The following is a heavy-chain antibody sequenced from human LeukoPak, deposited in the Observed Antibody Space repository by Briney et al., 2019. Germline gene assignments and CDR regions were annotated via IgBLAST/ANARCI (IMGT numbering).Heavy chain of an antibody. CDR3: ARDGSDTVNFDY. CDR2: ISYDGSNK. Sequence: PGGSLRPSCAASGFTFSSYAMHWVRQAPGKGLEWVAVISYDGSNKYYADSVKGRFTISRDNSKNTLYLQMNSLRAEDTAVYYCARDGSDTVNFDYWGQGTLVTVSS. D-gene: IGHD4-11*01. V-gene: IGHV3-30-3*01. CDR1: GFTFSSYA. J-gene: IGHJ4*02.